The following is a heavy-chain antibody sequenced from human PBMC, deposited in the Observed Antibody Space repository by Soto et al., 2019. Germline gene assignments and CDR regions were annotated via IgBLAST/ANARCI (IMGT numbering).Heavy chain of an antibody. V-gene: IGHV4-4*02. D-gene: IGHD3-9*01. J-gene: IGHJ4*02. CDR3: ARARGDYDILTGYYFDY. CDR2: IYHSGST. Sequence: SETLSLTCAVSGGSISSSNWWSWVRQPPGKGLEWIGEIYHSGSTNYNPSLKSRVTISVNKSKNQFSLKLSSVTAADTAVYYCARARGDYDILTGYYFDYWGQGTLVTVS. CDR1: GGSISSSNW.